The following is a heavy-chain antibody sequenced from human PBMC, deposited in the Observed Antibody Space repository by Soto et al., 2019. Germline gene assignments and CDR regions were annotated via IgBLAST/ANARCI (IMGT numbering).Heavy chain of an antibody. CDR1: GYTFTAHS. CDR2: ITAGAGYT. V-gene: IGHV1-3*01. J-gene: IGHJ4*02. CDR3: AREPPEG. Sequence: QVQLVQSGAEVKKPGASVKVSCKASGYTFTAHSIHWVRQAPGQRLEWLGWITAGAGYTDYSQNFQGRVTITRDTFASTAYMELSSLRSEDTAVYYCAREPPEGWGQGTLVTVSS.